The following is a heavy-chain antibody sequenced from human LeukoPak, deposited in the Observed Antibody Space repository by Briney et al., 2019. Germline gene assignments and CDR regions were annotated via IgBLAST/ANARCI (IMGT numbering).Heavy chain of an antibody. V-gene: IGHV4-31*03. D-gene: IGHD5-18*01. CDR1: GGSISSGGYY. CDR3: ARDDYSYGYFDY. Sequence: KPSETLSLTCTVSGGSISSGGYYWSWIRQHPGKGLEWIGYIYYSGSTYYNPSLKSRVTISVDTSKNQFSLKLSSVTAADTAVYYCARDDYSYGYFDYWGQGTLVTVSS. CDR2: IYYSGST. J-gene: IGHJ4*02.